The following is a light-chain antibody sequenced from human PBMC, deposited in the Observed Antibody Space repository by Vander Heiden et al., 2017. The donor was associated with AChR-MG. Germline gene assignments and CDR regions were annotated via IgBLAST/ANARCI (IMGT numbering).Light chain of an antibody. CDR3: SSYTSSSTLV. V-gene: IGLV2-14*03. CDR1: SSDIGVYNL. CDR2: DVT. J-gene: IGLJ2*01. Sequence: QSALTQPASVSGSPGQSITISCTGTSSDIGVYNLVSWYQQHPGKVPKLMIYDVTNRPSGVSNRFYGSKSGNTASLTISGLQAEDEANYYCSSYTSSSTLVFGGGTKLTVL.